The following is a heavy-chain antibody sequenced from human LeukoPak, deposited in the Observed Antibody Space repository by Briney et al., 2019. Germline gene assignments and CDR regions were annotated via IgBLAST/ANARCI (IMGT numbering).Heavy chain of an antibody. J-gene: IGHJ4*02. D-gene: IGHD3-10*01. CDR3: VRDLSVVRGRSLDY. CDR2: VFYSGAT. Sequence: SETQSLTCSVSGGSLSSGDYYWGWIRQPPGRGREWIGNVFYSGATYYNPSLESRVSISVDTSQNQFSLKLSSVTAADTAVYYCVRDLSVVRGRSLDYWGQGTLVTVSS. CDR1: GGSLSSGDYY. V-gene: IGHV4-30-4*08.